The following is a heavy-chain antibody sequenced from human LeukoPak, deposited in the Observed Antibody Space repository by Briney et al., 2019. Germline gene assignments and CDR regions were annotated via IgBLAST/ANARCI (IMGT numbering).Heavy chain of an antibody. CDR2: ISYDGSNK. V-gene: IGHV3-30*18. Sequence: GGSLRLSCAASGFTFSSYGMHWVRQAPGKGLEWVAVISYDGSNKYYADSVKGRFTISRDNSKNTLYLQMNSLRAEDTAVYYCAKEGSSGTYFDYWGQGTLVTVSS. CDR1: GFTFSSYG. CDR3: AKEGSSGTYFDY. J-gene: IGHJ4*02. D-gene: IGHD6-19*01.